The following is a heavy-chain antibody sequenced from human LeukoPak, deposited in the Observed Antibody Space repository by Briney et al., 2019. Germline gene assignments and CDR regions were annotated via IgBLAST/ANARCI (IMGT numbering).Heavy chain of an antibody. CDR3: ARVGTVAGINYYYGMDV. CDR2: ISYDGSNK. Sequence: PGRSLRLSCAASGFTFSSYGMHWVRQAPGKGLEWVAVISYDGSNKYYADSVKGRFTISRDNAKNSLYLQMNSLRAEDTAVYYCARVGTVAGINYYYGMDVWGQGTTVTVSS. J-gene: IGHJ6*02. D-gene: IGHD6-19*01. V-gene: IGHV3-30*03. CDR1: GFTFSSYG.